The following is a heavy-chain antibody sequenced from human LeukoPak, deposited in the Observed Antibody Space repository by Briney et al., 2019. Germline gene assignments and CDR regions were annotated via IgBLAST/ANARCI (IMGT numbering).Heavy chain of an antibody. CDR3: ARDPYSSTWSYGMDV. J-gene: IGHJ6*02. CDR2: ISGSGGST. V-gene: IGHV3-23*01. D-gene: IGHD6-6*01. CDR1: GFTFSSYA. Sequence: PGGSLRLSCAASGFTFSSYAMGWVRQAPGKGLEWVSLISGSGGSTYYADSVKGRFTVSRDNSKNTEYLQMNSLRAEDTAVYYCARDPYSSTWSYGMDVWGQGTTVTVSS.